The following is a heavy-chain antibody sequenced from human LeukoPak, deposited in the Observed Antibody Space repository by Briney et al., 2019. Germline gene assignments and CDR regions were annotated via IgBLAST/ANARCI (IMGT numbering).Heavy chain of an antibody. CDR3: ARDYGDYGYWYFDL. Sequence: PSETLSLTCTVSGGSISSYYWSWIRQPPGKGLEWIGYIYYSGSTNYNPSLKSRVTISVDTSKNQFSPKLSSVTAADTAVYYCARDYGDYGYWYFDLWGRGTLVTVSS. D-gene: IGHD4-17*01. CDR2: IYYSGST. V-gene: IGHV4-59*01. CDR1: GGSISSYY. J-gene: IGHJ2*01.